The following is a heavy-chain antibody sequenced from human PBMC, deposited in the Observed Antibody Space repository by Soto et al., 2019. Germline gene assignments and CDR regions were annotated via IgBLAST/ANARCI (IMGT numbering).Heavy chain of an antibody. V-gene: IGHV1-2*02. Sequence: QVQLVQSGAEVKKPGASVKVSCKASGYTFTGYYMHWVRQAPGQGLEWMGWINPNSGGTNYAQKFQGRVSMTRDMSISTSYMELSRLRSDDTAVYYGATLRDPRYAFDIWGQGTMVTVSS. CDR2: INPNSGGT. CDR1: GYTFTGYY. J-gene: IGHJ3*02. CDR3: ATLRDPRYAFDI.